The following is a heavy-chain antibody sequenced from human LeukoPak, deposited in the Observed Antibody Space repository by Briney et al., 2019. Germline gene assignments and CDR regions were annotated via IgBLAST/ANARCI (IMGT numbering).Heavy chain of an antibody. V-gene: IGHV3-30*18. CDR3: AKDGGISTGYYYGVDV. CDR1: GFTFSGYG. D-gene: IGHD3-16*01. Sequence: GGSLRLSCAASGFTFSGYGMHWVRQAPGKGLEWVAVISYDGSNKYYADSVKGRFTISRDNSKNTLYLQMNSLRAEDTAVYWCAKDGGISTGYYYGVDVWGKGTTVTASS. J-gene: IGHJ6*04. CDR2: ISYDGSNK.